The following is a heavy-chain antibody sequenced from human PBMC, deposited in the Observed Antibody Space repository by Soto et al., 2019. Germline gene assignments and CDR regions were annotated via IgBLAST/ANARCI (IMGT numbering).Heavy chain of an antibody. Sequence: GGALRLSCVASGFIFSHYEMHWVRQAPGTGLEWVAVIWDDGSNKYYGDSGKGRFTISRDNSKNTLYLQMNSLRVEDTAMYYCARGGYSNSRDGVDVRGQGTTVTGSS. CDR1: GFIFSHYE. CDR2: IWDDGSNK. CDR3: ARGGYSNSRDGVDV. D-gene: IGHD4-4*01. V-gene: IGHV3-33*08. J-gene: IGHJ6*02.